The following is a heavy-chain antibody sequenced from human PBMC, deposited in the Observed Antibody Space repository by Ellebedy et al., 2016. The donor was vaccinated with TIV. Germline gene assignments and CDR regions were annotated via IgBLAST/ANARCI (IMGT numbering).Heavy chain of an antibody. D-gene: IGHD4-23*01. Sequence: SGPTLVKPTQTLTLTCTFSGFALSTRGMCVSWIRQPPGKALEWLARIDWDGDKFYSPSLKTRLTISKDTSKNQVVLTMTNMDPADTATYYCARTATVETPGFNYYYYAMDVWGQGTTVTVSS. CDR2: IDWDGDK. V-gene: IGHV2-70*17. CDR3: ARTATVETPGFNYYYYAMDV. CDR1: GFALSTRGMC. J-gene: IGHJ6*02.